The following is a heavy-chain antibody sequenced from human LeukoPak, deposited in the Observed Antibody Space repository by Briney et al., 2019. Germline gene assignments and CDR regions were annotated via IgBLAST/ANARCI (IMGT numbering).Heavy chain of an antibody. CDR1: GYSFNRYW. CDR2: IYLGDSDT. CDR3: AREGSGYCSGGSCYLDY. Sequence: GVSLKISCTVSGYSFNRYWIGWVRHMPGKGMDWMGIIYLGDSDTRYRPSFQGQVTFSADKSISTAYLQWSSLKASDTAMYYCAREGSGYCSGGSCYLDYWGQGTLVTVSS. J-gene: IGHJ4*02. V-gene: IGHV5-51*01. D-gene: IGHD2-15*01.